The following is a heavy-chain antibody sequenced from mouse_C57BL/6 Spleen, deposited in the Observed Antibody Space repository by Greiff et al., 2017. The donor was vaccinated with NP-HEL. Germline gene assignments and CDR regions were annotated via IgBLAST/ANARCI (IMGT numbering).Heavy chain of an antibody. V-gene: IGHV1-15*01. CDR1: GYTFTDYE. CDR2: IDPETGGT. J-gene: IGHJ2*01. D-gene: IGHD1-1*01. CDR3: TRSPPITTETGYFDY. Sequence: VQLQESGAELVRPGASVTLSCKASGYTFTDYEMHWVKQTPVHGLEWIGAIDPETGGTAYNQKFKGKAILTADKSSSTAYMELRSLTSEDSAVYYCTRSPPITTETGYFDYWGQGTTLTVSS.